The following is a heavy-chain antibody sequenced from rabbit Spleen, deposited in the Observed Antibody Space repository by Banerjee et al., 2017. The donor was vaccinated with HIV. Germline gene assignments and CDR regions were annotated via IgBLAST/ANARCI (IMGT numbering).Heavy chain of an antibody. D-gene: IGHD8-1*01. V-gene: IGHV1S45*01. CDR1: GFSFSSSSW. CDR2: ILTGGGNT. Sequence: QEQLEESGGDLVKPEGSLTLTCTASGFSFSSSSWICWVRQAPGKGLEWIGCILTGGGNTYYANWAKGRFTISKTSSTTVTLRMTSLTAADTATYFCARDSGSSFSSYGMDLWGPGTLVTVS. J-gene: IGHJ6*01. CDR3: ARDSGSSFSSYGMDL.